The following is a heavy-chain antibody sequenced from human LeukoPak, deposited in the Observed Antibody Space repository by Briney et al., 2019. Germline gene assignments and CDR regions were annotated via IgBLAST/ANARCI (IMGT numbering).Heavy chain of an antibody. J-gene: IGHJ5*02. CDR1: GGSFSSYY. D-gene: IGHD5-24*01. Sequence: PSETLSLTCTVSGGSFSSYYWSWIRQPAGKGLEGIGRIYSSGRTQYNPSLKSRVTMPVDTSKNQFYLKLSSVTAADTALYYCARERQGWWLDPWGQGTLVTVSS. CDR2: IYSSGRT. V-gene: IGHV4-4*07. CDR3: ARERQGWWLDP.